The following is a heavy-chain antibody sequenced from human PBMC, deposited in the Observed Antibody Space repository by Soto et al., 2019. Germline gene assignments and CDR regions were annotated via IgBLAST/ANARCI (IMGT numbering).Heavy chain of an antibody. V-gene: IGHV3-23*01. CDR2: ISDSADRI. D-gene: IGHD3-3*01. J-gene: IGHJ4*02. CDR3: AKARAQYYDFWSGYPVDY. Sequence: GGSMRLSCKASGFSFSSNSMGWLRQAPGKGLDWVSSISDSADRIYYADSVRGRFTFSRDNSKNMMYLQMNSLRAEDTAVYYCAKARAQYYDFWSGYPVDYWGQGTLVTVSS. CDR1: GFSFSSNS.